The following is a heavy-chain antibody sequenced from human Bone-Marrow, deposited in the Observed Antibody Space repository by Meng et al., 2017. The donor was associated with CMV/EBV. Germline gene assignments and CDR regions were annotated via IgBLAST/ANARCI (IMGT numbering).Heavy chain of an antibody. J-gene: IGHJ5*02. Sequence: GGSLRLSCAASGFTFDDYAMHWVRQAPGKGLEWVSGISWNSGSIGYADSVKGRFTMSRDNAKNSLYLQMNSLRAEDTAVYYCARSEGSDWNPFDTWGQGALVTVSS. D-gene: IGHD1-1*01. CDR1: GFTFDDYA. CDR2: ISWNSGSI. V-gene: IGHV3-9*01. CDR3: ARSEGSDWNPFDT.